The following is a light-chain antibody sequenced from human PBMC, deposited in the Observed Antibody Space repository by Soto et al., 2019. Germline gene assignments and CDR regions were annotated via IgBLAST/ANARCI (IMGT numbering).Light chain of an antibody. V-gene: IGKV1-39*01. CDR3: QEGSTLLT. Sequence: DIKMTHTPSTLSASIADTVTITCRASQSISSYLNWYQQKPGKAPKLLIYAASSLQSGVPSRFSGSGSGTDFTLSIISLQPEDFATYYCQEGSTLLTFGGGTKVDIK. CDR1: QSISSY. J-gene: IGKJ4*02. CDR2: AAS.